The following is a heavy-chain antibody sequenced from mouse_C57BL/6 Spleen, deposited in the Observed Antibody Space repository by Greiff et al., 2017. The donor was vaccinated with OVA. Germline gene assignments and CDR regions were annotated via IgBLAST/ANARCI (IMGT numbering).Heavy chain of an antibody. V-gene: IGHV7-3*01. CDR2: IRNKANGYTT. D-gene: IGHD2-1*01. J-gene: IGHJ4*01. CDR3: ARYEGGNFYYAMDY. Sequence: DVQLVESGGGLVQPGGSLSLSCAASGFTFTDYYMSWVRQPPGKALEWLGFIRNKANGYTTEYSASVKGRFTISRDNSQSILYLQMNALRAEDSATYYCARYEGGNFYYAMDYWGQGTSVTVSS. CDR1: GFTFTDYY.